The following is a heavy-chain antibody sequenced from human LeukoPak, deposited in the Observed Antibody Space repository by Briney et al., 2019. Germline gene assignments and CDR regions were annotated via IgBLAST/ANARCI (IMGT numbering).Heavy chain of an antibody. V-gene: IGHV1-69*05. D-gene: IGHD1-7*01. CDR3: ASLLTGTTEFVDY. CDR1: GGTFSSYA. Sequence: SVKVSWKASGGTFSSYAISWVRQAPGQGLEWMGGIIPIFGTANYAQKFQGRVTIATDESTSTAYMELSSLRSEDTAVYYCASLLTGTTEFVDYWGQGTLVTVSS. J-gene: IGHJ4*02. CDR2: IIPIFGTA.